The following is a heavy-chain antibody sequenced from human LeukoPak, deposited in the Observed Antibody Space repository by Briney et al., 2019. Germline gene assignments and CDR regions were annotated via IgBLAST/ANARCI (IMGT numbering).Heavy chain of an antibody. V-gene: IGHV4-39*07. D-gene: IGHD1-7*01. Sequence: PSEALSLTCTVSGGSISSSSYHWGWIRQSPGKGLEWIGSIYYSAFVSYSGSTNYNPSLKSRVTISVDTSKNQFSLKLSSVTAADTAVYYCARGSELELGWFDPWGQGTLVTVSS. CDR2: IYYSAFVSYSGST. J-gene: IGHJ5*02. CDR1: GGSISSSSYH. CDR3: ARGSELELGWFDP.